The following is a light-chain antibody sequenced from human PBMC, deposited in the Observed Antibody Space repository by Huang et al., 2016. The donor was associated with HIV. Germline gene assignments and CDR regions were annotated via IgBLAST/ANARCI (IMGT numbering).Light chain of an antibody. CDR3: QQYNNWPPT. CDR1: QSVSSN. V-gene: IGKV3-15*01. J-gene: IGKJ2*01. CDR2: GAA. Sequence: EIVMTQSPATLSVSPVERATLSCRASQSVSSNLAWYQNKPGQAPRLLIYGAATRATGIPARFSGSGSGTEFTLTISSLQSEDFAVYYCQQYNNWPPTFGQGTKLEIK.